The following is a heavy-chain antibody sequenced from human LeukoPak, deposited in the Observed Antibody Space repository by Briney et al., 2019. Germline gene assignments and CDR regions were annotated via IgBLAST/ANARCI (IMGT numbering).Heavy chain of an antibody. V-gene: IGHV3-49*04. CDR3: TRGDYYDSGGYYFLFDY. D-gene: IGHD3-22*01. J-gene: IGHJ4*02. CDR2: IRSKPYGGTT. CDR1: GYTFGDYG. Sequence: GRSLRLSCTGSGYTFGDYGLCWVRQAPGKGLEWVGFIRSKPYGGTTEYAASVKGRFTISRDDSESIAYLQMNSLKTEDTAVYYCTRGDYYDSGGYYFLFDYWGQGTLVAVSS.